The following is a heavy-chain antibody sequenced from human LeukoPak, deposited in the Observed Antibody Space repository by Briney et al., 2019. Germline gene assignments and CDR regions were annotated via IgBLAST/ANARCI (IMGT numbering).Heavy chain of an antibody. J-gene: IGHJ4*02. V-gene: IGHV3-21*01. D-gene: IGHD6-13*01. CDR3: ARDSYSSSWSSEFDY. CDR2: ISSSSSYI. Sequence: GGSLRLSCAASGFTFSSYSMNWVRQAPGKGLEWVSSISSSSSYIYYADSVKGRFTISRDNAKNSLYLQMNNLRAEDTAVYYCARDSYSSSWSSEFDYWGQGTLVTVSS. CDR1: GFTFSSYS.